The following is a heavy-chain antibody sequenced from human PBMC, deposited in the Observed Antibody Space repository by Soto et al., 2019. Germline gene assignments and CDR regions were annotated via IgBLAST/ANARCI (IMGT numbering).Heavy chain of an antibody. J-gene: IGHJ6*02. CDR1: GFTFSSYA. Sequence: GGSLRLSCAASGFTFSSYAMSWVRQAPGKGLEWVGRIKSKTDGGTTDYAAPVKGRFTISRDDSKNTLYLQMNSLKTEDTAVYYCTTGYVTMVHEGMDVWGQGTTVTVSS. CDR3: TTGYVTMVHEGMDV. CDR2: IKSKTDGGTT. D-gene: IGHD3-10*01. V-gene: IGHV3-15*01.